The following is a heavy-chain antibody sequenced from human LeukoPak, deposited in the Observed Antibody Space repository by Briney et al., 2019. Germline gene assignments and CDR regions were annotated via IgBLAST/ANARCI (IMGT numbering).Heavy chain of an antibody. V-gene: IGHV3-48*03. CDR3: ARAKRGYSYGYYHYFDY. J-gene: IGHJ4*02. D-gene: IGHD5-18*01. CDR1: GFTFSSYE. Sequence: GGSLRLSCAASGFTFSSYEMNWVRQAPGKGLEWVSYISTSDSTIYYADSFKGRFTISRDNAKNSLYLQMKSLRAEDTAVYYCARAKRGYSYGYYHYFDYWGQGTLVTVSS. CDR2: ISTSDSTI.